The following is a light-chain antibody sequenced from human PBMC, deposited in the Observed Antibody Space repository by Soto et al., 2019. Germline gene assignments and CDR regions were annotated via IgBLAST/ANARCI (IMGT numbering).Light chain of an antibody. CDR2: GAS. J-gene: IGKJ3*01. CDR3: QHFNTSPPFYT. CDR1: QGIRSY. V-gene: IGKV1-9*01. Sequence: DIQLTQSPSFLSASVGDRVTITCRASQGIRSYLAWYQQRPGKAPELLIYGASTLRPGGTSRFSGSGSGTEIPLTSNSPQSEDFATYLCQHFNTSPPFYTFGPGTKVD.